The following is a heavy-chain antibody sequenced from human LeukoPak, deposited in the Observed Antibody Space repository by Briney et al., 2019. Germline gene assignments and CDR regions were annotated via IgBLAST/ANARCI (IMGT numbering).Heavy chain of an antibody. CDR1: GFTFDSYA. D-gene: IGHD3-10*01. CDR2: ISGSGSST. V-gene: IGHV3-23*01. Sequence: GGSLRLSCAASGFTFDSYAMTWVRQAPGKGLEWVSGISGSGSSTYYADSAKGRFTVSRDNSKNTLYLQMNSLRAEDTAVYYCARDRGAGSYNWGQGTLVTVSS. J-gene: IGHJ4*02. CDR3: ARDRGAGSYN.